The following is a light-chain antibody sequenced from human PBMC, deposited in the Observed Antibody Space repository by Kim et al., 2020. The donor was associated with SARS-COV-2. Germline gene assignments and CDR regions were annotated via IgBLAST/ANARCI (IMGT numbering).Light chain of an antibody. J-gene: IGLJ2*01. CDR3: NSRGSNDNVL. V-gene: IGLV3-19*01. Sequence: SSELTQDPAVSVALGQTVRITCQGDSLRSYYATWYQQKPGQAPIVVIYGKNNRPSGIPDRFSGSSSGDTASLTITGTQAGDEADYYCNSRGSNDNVLFGGGTQLPS. CDR1: SLRSYY. CDR2: GKN.